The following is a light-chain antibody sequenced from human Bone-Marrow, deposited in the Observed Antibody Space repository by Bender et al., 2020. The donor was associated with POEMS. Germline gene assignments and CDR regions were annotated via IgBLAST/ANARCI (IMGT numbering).Light chain of an antibody. J-gene: IGLJ2*01. V-gene: IGLV2-11*01. CDR3: WSHAGLFTTVV. CDR1: SSDVGNYNY. CDR2: DVT. Sequence: QSALTQPRSVSGSPGQSVTISCTGTSSDVGNYNYVSWYQQYPGKAPKVMIHDVTKRPSGVPDRFSGSKSGNTATLTMSWLQAEDEADYYCWSHAGLFTTVVFGGGTHLTVL.